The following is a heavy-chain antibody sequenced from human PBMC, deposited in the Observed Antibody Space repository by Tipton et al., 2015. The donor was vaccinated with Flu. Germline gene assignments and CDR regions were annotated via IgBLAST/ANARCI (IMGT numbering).Heavy chain of an antibody. J-gene: IGHJ3*02. D-gene: IGHD1-14*01. CDR3: AAYNARGAFKI. CDR2: IKSKADGGTT. CDR1: GFTFSNDW. Sequence: AVSGFTFSNDWMTWVRQAPGKGLEWVGRIKSKADGGTTDYAAPVKGRFTISRDDSKNMLYLQMNSLQTEDAALYFCAAYNARGAFKIWGRGTRVTVSS. V-gene: IGHV3-15*01.